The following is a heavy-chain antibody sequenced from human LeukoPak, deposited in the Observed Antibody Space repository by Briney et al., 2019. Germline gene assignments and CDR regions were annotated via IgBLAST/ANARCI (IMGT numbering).Heavy chain of an antibody. D-gene: IGHD3-9*01. CDR3: ARGEDYYDILTGQGWFDP. Sequence: GESLKISCKGSGYSFTSYWIGWVRQMPGKGLEWMGIIYPGDSDTRCSPSFQGQVTISADKSISTAYLQWSSLKASDTAMYYCARGEDYYDILTGQGWFDPWGQGTLVTVSS. CDR1: GYSFTSYW. J-gene: IGHJ5*02. CDR2: IYPGDSDT. V-gene: IGHV5-51*01.